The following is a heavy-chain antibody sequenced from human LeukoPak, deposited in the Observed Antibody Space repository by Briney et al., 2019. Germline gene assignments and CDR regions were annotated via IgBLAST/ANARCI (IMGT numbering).Heavy chain of an antibody. D-gene: IGHD1-26*01. CDR1: GYTFTSYA. CDR2: INAGNGNT. J-gene: IGHJ6*02. Sequence: ASVKVSCKASGYTFTSYAMHWVRQAPGQRLEWMGWINAGNGNTKYSQKFQGRVTITADESTSTAYMELSSLRSEDTAVYYCARDLGWEQGIPGQYYYYGMDVWGQGTTVTVSS. V-gene: IGHV1-3*01. CDR3: ARDLGWEQGIPGQYYYYGMDV.